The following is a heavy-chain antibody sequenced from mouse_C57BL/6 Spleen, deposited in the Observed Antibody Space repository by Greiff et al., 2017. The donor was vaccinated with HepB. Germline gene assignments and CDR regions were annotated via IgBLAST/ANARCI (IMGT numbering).Heavy chain of an antibody. CDR3: ARPHYYGPLYAMDY. D-gene: IGHD1-1*01. J-gene: IGHJ4*01. Sequence: QVQLQQPGAELVMPGASVKLSCKASGYTFTSYWMHWVKQRPGQGLEWIGEIDPSDSYTNYNQKFKGKSTLTVDKSSSTAYMQLSSLTSEDSAVYYCARPHYYGPLYAMDYWGQGTSVTVSS. CDR1: GYTFTSYW. CDR2: IDPSDSYT. V-gene: IGHV1-69*01.